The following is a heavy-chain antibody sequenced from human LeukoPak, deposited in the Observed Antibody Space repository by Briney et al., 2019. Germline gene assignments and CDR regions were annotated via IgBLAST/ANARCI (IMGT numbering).Heavy chain of an antibody. CDR3: ARRNRLTVFGVVDSYYFDY. V-gene: IGHV4-4*02. D-gene: IGHD3-3*01. Sequence: SGTLSLTCAVSGGSISSSNWWSWVRQPPGKGLEWIGEIYHSGSTNYNPSLKSRVTISVDKSKNQFSLKLSSVTAADTAVYYCARRNRLTVFGVVDSYYFDYWGQGTLVTVSS. CDR2: IYHSGST. CDR1: GGSISSSNW. J-gene: IGHJ4*02.